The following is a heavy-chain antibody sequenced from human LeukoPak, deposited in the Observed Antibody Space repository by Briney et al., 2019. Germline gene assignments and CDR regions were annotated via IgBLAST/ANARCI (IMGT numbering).Heavy chain of an antibody. CDR3: ARGHYYYYYMDV. V-gene: IGHV1-69*05. CDR1: GGTFSSYA. CDR2: IIPIFGTA. Sequence: VASVKVSCKASGGTFSSYATSWVRQAPGQGLEWMGGIIPIFGTANYGQKFQGRVTITTDESTSTAYMEPSSLRSEDTAVYYCARGHYYYYYMDVWGKGTTVTVSS. J-gene: IGHJ6*03.